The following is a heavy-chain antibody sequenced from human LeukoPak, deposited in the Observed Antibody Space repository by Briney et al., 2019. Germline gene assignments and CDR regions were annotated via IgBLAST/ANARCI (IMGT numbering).Heavy chain of an antibody. CDR3: ARVKSPDYYGSGSYYNRGLNWFDP. CDR2: INHSGST. CDR1: GGSFSGYY. V-gene: IGHV4-34*01. D-gene: IGHD3-10*01. Sequence: PSETLSLTCAVYGGSFSGYYWSWIRQPPGKGLEWIGEINHSGSTNYNPSLKSRVTISVDTSKNQFSLKLSSVTAADTAVYYCARVKSPDYYGSGSYYNRGLNWFDPWGQGTLVTVSS. J-gene: IGHJ5*02.